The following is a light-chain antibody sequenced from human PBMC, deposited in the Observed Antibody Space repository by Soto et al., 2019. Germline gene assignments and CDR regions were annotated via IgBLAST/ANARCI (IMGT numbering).Light chain of an antibody. V-gene: IGLV2-14*01. Sequence: QSALTQPASLSGSPGQSISISCTGSSSDVGAYNRVSWYQHHPGTAPKLILHEVTNRPSGVSNRFSGSKSANTASLTISGLRAEDEADYFCASYSTADSGVLGGGTKVTVL. CDR1: SSDVGAYNR. J-gene: IGLJ3*02. CDR2: EVT. CDR3: ASYSTADSGV.